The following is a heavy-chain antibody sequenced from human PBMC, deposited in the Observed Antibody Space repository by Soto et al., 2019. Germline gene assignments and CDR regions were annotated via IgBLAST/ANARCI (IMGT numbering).Heavy chain of an antibody. Sequence: SETKSLTYTVSGFYISSSSYYWGWKSQPPGKGLEWIGSIYYSGSTYYNPSLKSRVTISVDTSKNQFSLKLSSVTAADTAVYYSARLSYSSGYQYFQHWGQGTLVTVSS. V-gene: IGHV4-39*01. CDR1: GFYISSSSYY. D-gene: IGHD3-22*01. CDR3: ARLSYSSGYQYFQH. CDR2: IYYSGST. J-gene: IGHJ1*01.